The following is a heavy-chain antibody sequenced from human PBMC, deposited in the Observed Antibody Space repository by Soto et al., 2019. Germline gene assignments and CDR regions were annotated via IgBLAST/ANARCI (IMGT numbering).Heavy chain of an antibody. D-gene: IGHD4-17*01. CDR2: ISGSGETT. J-gene: IGHJ4*02. CDR3: AKDYGGTDGYFDY. V-gene: IGHV3-23*01. CDR1: GFTFSNYA. Sequence: GGSLRLSCAASGFTFSNYAMAWVRQAPGKGLEWVSSISGSGETTYYADSVKGRFTISRDNSKNTLYLQMSSLRAEDTAIYYCAKDYGGTDGYFDYWGQGPLLTVSS.